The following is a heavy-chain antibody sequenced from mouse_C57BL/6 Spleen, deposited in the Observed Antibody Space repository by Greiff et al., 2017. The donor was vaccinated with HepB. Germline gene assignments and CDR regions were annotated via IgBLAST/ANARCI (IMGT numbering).Heavy chain of an antibody. CDR2: IYPSDSET. Sequence: QVQLQQPGAELVRPGSSVKLSCKASGYTFTSYWMDWVKQRPGQGLEWIGNIYPSDSETHYNQKFKDKATLTVDKSSSTAYMQLSSLTSEDSAVYYCARGTTVVATNFDVWGTGTTVTVSS. J-gene: IGHJ1*03. V-gene: IGHV1-61*01. CDR1: GYTFTSYW. CDR3: ARGTTVVATNFDV. D-gene: IGHD1-1*01.